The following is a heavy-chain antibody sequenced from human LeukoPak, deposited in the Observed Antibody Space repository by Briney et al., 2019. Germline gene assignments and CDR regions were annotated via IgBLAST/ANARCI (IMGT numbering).Heavy chain of an antibody. D-gene: IGHD3-10*01. V-gene: IGHV4-39*07. CDR2: IYYGGST. CDR3: ARDKSRTYGSADAFDI. CDR1: GGSITSSKYY. Sequence: SETLSLTCTVSGGSITSSKYYWGWIRQPPGKGLEWIGNIYYGGSTYYNPSLKSRVTMSVDTSKNQFSLKLSSVTAADTAVYYCARDKSRTYGSADAFDIWGQGTMVTVSS. J-gene: IGHJ3*02.